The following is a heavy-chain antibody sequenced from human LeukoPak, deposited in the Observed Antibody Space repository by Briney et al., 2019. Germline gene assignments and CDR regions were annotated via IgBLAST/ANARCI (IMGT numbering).Heavy chain of an antibody. D-gene: IGHD2-2*01. CDR3: ARVSPSGYCSSTSCYSTSIDY. J-gene: IGHJ4*02. Sequence: ASVTVSCKASGGTFSSYAISWVRQAPGQGLEWMGRIIPILGIANYAQKFQGRVTITADKSTSTAYMELSSLRSEDTAVYYCARVSPSGYCSSTSCYSTSIDYWGRGALVTVSS. V-gene: IGHV1-69*04. CDR2: IIPILGIA. CDR1: GGTFSSYA.